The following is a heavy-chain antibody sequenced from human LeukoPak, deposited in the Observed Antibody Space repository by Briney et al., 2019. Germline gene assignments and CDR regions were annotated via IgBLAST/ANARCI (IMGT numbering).Heavy chain of an antibody. V-gene: IGHV5-51*01. CDR2: IYPGDSDT. J-gene: IGHJ4*02. CDR1: GYLFTTYW. CDR3: ARRSTTRGPRGYFDY. D-gene: IGHD3-10*01. Sequence: GESLKISCKGSGYLFTTYWIAWVRQMPGKGLEWMGIIYPGDSDTRYSPSFQGQVTISADKSISTAYLQWSSLKASDTAMYYCARRSTTRGPRGYFDYWGQGTLVTVSS.